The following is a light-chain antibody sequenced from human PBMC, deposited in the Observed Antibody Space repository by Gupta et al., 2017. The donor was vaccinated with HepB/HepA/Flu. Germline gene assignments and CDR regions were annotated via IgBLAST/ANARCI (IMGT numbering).Light chain of an antibody. V-gene: IGLV1-51*02. CDR1: SSNIGNNY. J-gene: IGLJ2*01. CDR2: DND. Sequence: QSVLTQPPSVSAAPGQQVTISCSGSSSNIGNNYVSWYQQLPGTAPKLLIYDNDKRPSGIPDRFSGSKSGTSATLTTTGLQTGDEADYYCGTWDSSRNVVVFGGGTRLTVL. CDR3: GTWDSSRNVVV.